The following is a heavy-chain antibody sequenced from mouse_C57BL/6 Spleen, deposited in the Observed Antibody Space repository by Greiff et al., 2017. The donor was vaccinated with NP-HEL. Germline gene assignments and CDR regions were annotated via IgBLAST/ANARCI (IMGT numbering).Heavy chain of an antibody. Sequence: VQGVESGAELVKPGASVKISCKASGYAFSSYWMNWVKQRPGKGLEWIGQIYPGDGDTNYNGKFKGKATLTADKSSSTAYMQLSSLTSEDSAVYFCARWGITTAYYFDYWGQGTTLTVSS. D-gene: IGHD1-2*01. CDR1: GYAFSSYW. CDR2: IYPGDGDT. CDR3: ARWGITTAYYFDY. V-gene: IGHV1-80*01. J-gene: IGHJ2*01.